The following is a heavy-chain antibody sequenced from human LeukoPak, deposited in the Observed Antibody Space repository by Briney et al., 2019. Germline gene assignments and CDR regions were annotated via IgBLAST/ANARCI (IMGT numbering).Heavy chain of an antibody. CDR3: AKEWQIGRYFDC. Sequence: GGSLRLSCAASGFTFSSYAMHWVRQAPGKGLEWVAVISSDGSNKYYADSMKGRFTISRDNSKTTLYLQMNSLRAEDTAVYYCAKEWQIGRYFDCWGQGTLVTVSS. V-gene: IGHV3-30*04. CDR1: GFTFSSYA. CDR2: ISSDGSNK. J-gene: IGHJ4*02. D-gene: IGHD3-16*01.